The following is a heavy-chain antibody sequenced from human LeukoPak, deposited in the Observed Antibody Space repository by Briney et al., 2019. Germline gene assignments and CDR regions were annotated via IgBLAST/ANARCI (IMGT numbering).Heavy chain of an antibody. CDR3: TREGRAFDI. J-gene: IGHJ3*02. CDR2: IRSKAYGGTT. V-gene: IGHV3-49*04. CDR1: VFTFGEYA. Sequence: PGGSLRLSCTASVFTFGEYAMSWVRQAPGKGLEWVGFIRSKAYGGTTEYAASVKGRFTISRDDSKSIAYLQMNSLKTEDTAVYYCTREGRAFDIWGQGTMVTVSS.